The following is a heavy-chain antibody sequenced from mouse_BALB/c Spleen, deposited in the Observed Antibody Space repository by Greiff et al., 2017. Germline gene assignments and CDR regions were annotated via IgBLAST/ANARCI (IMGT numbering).Heavy chain of an antibody. CDR2: ISNLAYSI. V-gene: IGHV5-15*02. Sequence: DVKLVESGGGLVQPGGSRKLSCAASGFTFSDYGMAWVRQAPGKGPEWVAFISNLAYSIYYADTVTGRFTITRENAKNTLYLEMSSLRSEDTAMYYCARDLDYGSSYWYFDVWGAGTTVTVSS. D-gene: IGHD1-1*01. J-gene: IGHJ1*01. CDR3: ARDLDYGSSYWYFDV. CDR1: GFTFSDYG.